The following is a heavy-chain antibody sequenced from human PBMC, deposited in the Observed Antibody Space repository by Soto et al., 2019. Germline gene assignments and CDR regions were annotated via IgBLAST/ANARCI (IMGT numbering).Heavy chain of an antibody. CDR3: AREVAEFDGGTFVS. Sequence: GGALRLSCEVSTYTFSSHSISWVRHPPRKGLDWVCTVNNNADKRYYADSVKGRFTISRDNSKNTLNLQMKSLRFEDTAIYYCAREVAEFDGGTFVSWGQGTLVT. V-gene: IGHV3-23*01. J-gene: IGHJ4*02. CDR1: TYTFSSHS. D-gene: IGHD2-15*01. CDR2: VNNNADKR.